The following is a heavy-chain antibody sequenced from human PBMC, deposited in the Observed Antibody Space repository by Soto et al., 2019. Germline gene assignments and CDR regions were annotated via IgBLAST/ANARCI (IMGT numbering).Heavy chain of an antibody. V-gene: IGHV3-30-3*01. CDR3: ARYLSDIVVVVAAKGGAEYFQH. J-gene: IGHJ1*01. Sequence: QVQLVESGGGVVQPGRSLRLSCAASGFTFSSYAMHWVRQAPGKGLEWVAVISYDGSNKYYADSVKGRFTISRDNSKNTLYLQMNSLRAEDTAVYYCARYLSDIVVVVAAKGGAEYFQHWGQGTLVTVSS. CDR1: GFTFSSYA. D-gene: IGHD2-15*01. CDR2: ISYDGSNK.